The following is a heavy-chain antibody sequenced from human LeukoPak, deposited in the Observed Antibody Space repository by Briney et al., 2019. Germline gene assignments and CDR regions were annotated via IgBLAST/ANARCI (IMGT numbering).Heavy chain of an antibody. CDR3: ARVDSSNWYEYRGYFDY. CDR2: IYYSGST. Sequence: SETLSLTCTVSSGSISSNNHYWSWIRQPPGKGLEWIGYIYYSGSTNYNPSLKSRVTISVDTSKNQFSLKLSSVTAADTAVYYCARVDSSNWYEYRGYFDYWGQGTLVTVSS. J-gene: IGHJ4*02. V-gene: IGHV4-61*01. CDR1: SGSISSNNHY. D-gene: IGHD6-13*01.